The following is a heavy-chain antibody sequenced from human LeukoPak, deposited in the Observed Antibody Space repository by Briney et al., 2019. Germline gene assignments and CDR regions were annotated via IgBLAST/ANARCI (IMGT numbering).Heavy chain of an antibody. D-gene: IGHD6-13*01. CDR2: FDPEDGET. Sequence: GASVKVSCKVSGCTLTELSMHWVRQAPGKGLGWMGRFDPEDGETIHAQKFQGRVTMTEDTSTNTAYMELSSLRSEDTAVYYCATQQLVRFVLRFQHWGQGTLVTVSS. J-gene: IGHJ1*01. CDR1: GCTLTELS. CDR3: ATQQLVRFVLRFQH. V-gene: IGHV1-24*01.